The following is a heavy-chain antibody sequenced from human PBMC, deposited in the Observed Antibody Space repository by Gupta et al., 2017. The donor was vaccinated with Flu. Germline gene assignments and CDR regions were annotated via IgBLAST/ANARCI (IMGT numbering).Heavy chain of an antibody. D-gene: IGHD2-2*01. Sequence: KGLEWIGYIYHSGSTYYNPSLKSRVTISVDRSKNQFSLKLSSVTAADTAVYYCARRNLDIVVVPAAIAAGVPDYYYYYMDVWGKGTTVTVSS. J-gene: IGHJ6*03. CDR2: IYHSGST. CDR3: ARRNLDIVVVPAAIAAGVPDYYYYYMDV. V-gene: IGHV4-30-2*01.